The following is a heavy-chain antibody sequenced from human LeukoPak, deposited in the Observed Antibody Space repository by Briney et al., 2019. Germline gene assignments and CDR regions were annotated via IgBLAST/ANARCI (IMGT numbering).Heavy chain of an antibody. J-gene: IGHJ6*02. V-gene: IGHV3-21*01. CDR2: ISSSSSYI. CDR3: ARANYDFWSGYYYYYGMDV. Sequence: PGGSLRLSCAASGFTFSSYSMNWVRQAPGKGLEWVSSISSSSSYIYYADSVKGRFTISRDNAKNSLYLQMNSLRAEDTAVYYCARANYDFWSGYYYYYGMDVWGQGTTVTVSS. D-gene: IGHD3-3*01. CDR1: GFTFSSYS.